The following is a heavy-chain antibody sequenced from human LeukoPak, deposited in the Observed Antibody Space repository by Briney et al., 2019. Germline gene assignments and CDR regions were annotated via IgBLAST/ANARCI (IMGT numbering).Heavy chain of an antibody. Sequence: GGSLRLSCAASGFTFSSYSMNWVRQAPGKGLEWVSSISSSSSYIYYADSMKGRFTISRDNAKNSLYLQMNSLRAEDTAVYYCARGAGDKVLDYWGQGTLVTVSS. CDR3: ARGAGDKVLDY. J-gene: IGHJ4*02. D-gene: IGHD4-23*01. CDR1: GFTFSSYS. V-gene: IGHV3-21*01. CDR2: ISSSSSYI.